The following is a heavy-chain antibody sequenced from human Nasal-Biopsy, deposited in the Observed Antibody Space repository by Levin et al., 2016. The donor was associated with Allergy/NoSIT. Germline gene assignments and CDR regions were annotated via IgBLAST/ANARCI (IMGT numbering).Heavy chain of an antibody. Sequence: GGSLRLSCVASGFTFSTSEMTWVRQAPRRGLEWVSSISYDKSYIKYADSVKGRFTISRDNSKNTVYLQTNNLRDEDTAVYYCVKLYPRGVTQATDYWGQGTLVTVSS. J-gene: IGHJ4*02. CDR3: VKLYPRGVTQATDY. V-gene: IGHV3-23*01. D-gene: IGHD2-21*02. CDR2: ISYDKSYI. CDR1: GFTFSTSE.